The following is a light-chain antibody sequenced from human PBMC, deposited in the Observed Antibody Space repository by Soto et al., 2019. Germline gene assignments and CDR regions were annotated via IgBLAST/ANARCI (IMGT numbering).Light chain of an antibody. CDR3: ASWDDTLNGVL. V-gene: IGLV1-44*01. CDR1: YSNIGSHT. Sequence: QAVVTQPPSASGTPGQRVTLSCSGSYSNIGSHTVNWYQLLPGSAPKLLIYANHDRPSGVPDRFSGSKSGTSASLAISGLQSGDEADYYCASWDDTLNGVLFGGGTKLTVL. CDR2: ANH. J-gene: IGLJ2*01.